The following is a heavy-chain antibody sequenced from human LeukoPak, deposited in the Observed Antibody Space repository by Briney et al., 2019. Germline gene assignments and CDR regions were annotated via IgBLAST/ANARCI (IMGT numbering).Heavy chain of an antibody. CDR2: ISAYNGNT. CDR3: ARGEVLWFGELLRPTTFDY. D-gene: IGHD3-10*01. Sequence: ASVKVSCKASGYTFSRYGINWVRQAPGQGLEWMGWISAYNGNTNYAQKLQGRVTMTTDTSTSTAYMELRSLRSDDTAVYYCARGEVLWFGELLRPTTFDYWGQGTLVTVSS. CDR1: GYTFSRYG. J-gene: IGHJ4*02. V-gene: IGHV1-18*01.